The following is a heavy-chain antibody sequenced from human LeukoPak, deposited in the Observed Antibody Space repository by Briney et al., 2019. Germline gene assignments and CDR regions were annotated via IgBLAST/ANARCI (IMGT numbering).Heavy chain of an antibody. CDR3: ARGPRYGESGYNLGPY. V-gene: IGHV1-2*02. CDR1: GYTFTGYY. Sequence: GASVKVSCKASGYTFTGYYMHWVRQAPGQGLEWMGWINPNSGGSHYAQKFQGRVTMTRDTSINTGYMELTSLRTDDTAVYYCARGPRYGESGYNLGPYWGQGTLVTVSS. CDR2: INPNSGGS. D-gene: IGHD5-12*01. J-gene: IGHJ4*02.